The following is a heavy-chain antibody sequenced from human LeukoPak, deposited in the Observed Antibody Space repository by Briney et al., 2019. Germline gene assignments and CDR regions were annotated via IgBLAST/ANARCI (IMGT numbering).Heavy chain of an antibody. Sequence: ASVKVSCKASGYTFTGYYMHWVRQAPGQGLEWMGWINPNSGGTNYAQKLQGRVTMTRDTSISTAYMELSRLRSDDTAVYYCARGYSGYLNPYYYMDVWGKDTTVTVSS. D-gene: IGHD5-12*01. CDR3: ARGYSGYLNPYYYMDV. V-gene: IGHV1-2*02. CDR2: INPNSGGT. J-gene: IGHJ6*03. CDR1: GYTFTGYY.